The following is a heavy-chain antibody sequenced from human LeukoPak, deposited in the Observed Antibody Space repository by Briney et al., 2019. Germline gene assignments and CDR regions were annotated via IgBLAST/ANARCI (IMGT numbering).Heavy chain of an antibody. D-gene: IGHD6-13*01. CDR1: GDSITSHY. J-gene: IGHJ6*03. CDR3: ARDLQGAAWAYYYYYYMDV. CDR2: IYFSGTT. Sequence: SETLSLTCTVSGDSITSHYWGWIRQPPGKGLEWIGHIYFSGTTSYNPSLKSRVTISVDTSKNQFSLKLSSVTAADTAVYYCARDLQGAAWAYYYYYYMDVWGKGTTVTVSS. V-gene: IGHV4-59*11.